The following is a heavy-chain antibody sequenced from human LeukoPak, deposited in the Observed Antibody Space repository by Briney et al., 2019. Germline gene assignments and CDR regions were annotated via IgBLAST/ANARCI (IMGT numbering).Heavy chain of an antibody. CDR2: IDSSSGTI. D-gene: IGHD3-10*02. CDR3: AKPLFDDY. V-gene: IGHV3-48*01. J-gene: IGHJ4*02. CDR1: GFSFSPYS. Sequence: PGGSLRLSCAASGFSFSPYSMNWLRQAPGKGLEWVPYIDSSSGTIYYADSVRGRFTISGDNAKNSLYLQMNSLRAEDTAVYYRAKPLFDDYWGQGTLVTVSS.